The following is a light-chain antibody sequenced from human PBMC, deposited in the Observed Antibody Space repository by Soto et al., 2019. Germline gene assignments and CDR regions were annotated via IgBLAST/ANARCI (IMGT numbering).Light chain of an antibody. CDR3: QQDYNAPIT. V-gene: IGKV3D-7*01. Sequence: EVVLTQSPSTLSWSPGDRATLSCRASQSVSSNYLSWYQQKPGQAPRLLIYGASTRATGIPARFSGSGSGTDFTLTISSLQPEDCAAYYCQQDYNAPITFGQGTRLEIK. J-gene: IGKJ5*01. CDR2: GAS. CDR1: QSVSSNY.